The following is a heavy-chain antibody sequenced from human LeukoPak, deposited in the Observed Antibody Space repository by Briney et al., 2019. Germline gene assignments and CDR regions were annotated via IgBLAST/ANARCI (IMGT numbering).Heavy chain of an antibody. J-gene: IGHJ5*02. V-gene: IGHV3-11*01. CDR2: ISSSGSTI. CDR3: ARVPYSGGDCDWNWFDP. CDR1: GFTFSDYY. D-gene: IGHD2-21*02. Sequence: PGGSLRLSCAASGFTFSDYYMSWVRQAPGKGLEWVSYISSSGSTIYYADSVKGRFTISRDNAKNSLYLQMNSLRAEDTAVYYCARVPYSGGDCDWNWFDPWGQGALVTVSS.